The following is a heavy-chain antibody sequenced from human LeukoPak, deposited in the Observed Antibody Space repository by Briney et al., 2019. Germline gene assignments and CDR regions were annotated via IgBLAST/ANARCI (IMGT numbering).Heavy chain of an antibody. CDR1: GGSISSGGYS. D-gene: IGHD2-8*02. V-gene: IGHV4-30-4*07. Sequence: SQTLSLTCAVSGGSISSGGYSWSWIRQPPGKGLEWIAYISDIGSINYNPSLKSRVTISLDTSKNQFSLKLSSVTAADTAVYYCAGHHPRNTVDFWGQGTLVTVSS. J-gene: IGHJ4*02. CDR2: ISDIGSI. CDR3: AGHHPRNTVDF.